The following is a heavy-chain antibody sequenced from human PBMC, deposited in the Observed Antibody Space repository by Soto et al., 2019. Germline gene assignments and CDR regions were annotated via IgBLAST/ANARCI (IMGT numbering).Heavy chain of an antibody. CDR2: ISNTGGGT. J-gene: IGHJ4*02. Sequence: EVQLLDSGGGLVQPGGSLGLSCAASGFALNNYAMNWVRQAPGMGLEWVATISNTGGGTYYADSVKGRFTISRDNSKNTLYLHMSSLRVEDTAVYYCAKDRLAGNFDYWGQGTQVTVSS. CDR3: AKDRLAGNFDY. V-gene: IGHV3-23*01. CDR1: GFALNNYA.